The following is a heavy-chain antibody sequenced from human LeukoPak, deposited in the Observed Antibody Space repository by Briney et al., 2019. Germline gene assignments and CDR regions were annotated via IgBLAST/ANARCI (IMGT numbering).Heavy chain of an antibody. CDR3: ARETSQKGAHYMDV. D-gene: IGHD3-16*01. Sequence: SETLSLTCTVSGGSISSYHLSWIRQPAGKGLEWIGRIYGNENRCNPSLKSRVTVSVDTSKNQFSLKLSSVTAADTAVYYCARETSQKGAHYMDVWGKGTTVTISS. J-gene: IGHJ6*03. V-gene: IGHV4-4*07. CDR1: GGSISSYH. CDR2: IYGNENR.